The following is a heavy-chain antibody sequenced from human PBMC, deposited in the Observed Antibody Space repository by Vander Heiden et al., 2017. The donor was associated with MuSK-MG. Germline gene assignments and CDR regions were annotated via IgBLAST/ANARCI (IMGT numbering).Heavy chain of an antibody. CDR2: IYYTGST. J-gene: IGHJ4*02. Sequence: QVQLQESGPGLVKPSETLSLTCTVSGGSISSYYWSWIRQPPGKGLEWIGYIYYTGSTNYNPSLKSRVTISVDTSKNQFSLKLSSGTAADTAVYYCARQDASSWYYFDYWGQGTLVTVSS. V-gene: IGHV4-59*01. D-gene: IGHD6-13*01. CDR3: ARQDASSWYYFDY. CDR1: GGSISSYY.